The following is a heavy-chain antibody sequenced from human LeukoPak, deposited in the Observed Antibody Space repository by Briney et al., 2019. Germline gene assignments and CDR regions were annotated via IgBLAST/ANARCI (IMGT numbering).Heavy chain of an antibody. CDR1: GFTFSSYW. Sequence: PGGSLRLSCAASGFTFSSYWMSWVRQAPGKGLEWVANIKQDGSEKYYVDSVKGRFTISRDNAKNSLYLQMNSLRAEDTAVYYCATEKTYYYDSSGYYYFDYWGQGTLVTVSS. CDR3: ATEKTYYYDSSGYYYFDY. V-gene: IGHV3-7*01. J-gene: IGHJ4*02. D-gene: IGHD3-22*01. CDR2: IKQDGSEK.